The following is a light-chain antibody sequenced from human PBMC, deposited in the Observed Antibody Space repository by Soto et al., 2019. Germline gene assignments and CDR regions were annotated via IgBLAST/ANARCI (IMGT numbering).Light chain of an antibody. CDR1: SSDIGAYNY. Sequence: QSALTQPASVSGSPGPPITISCSGTSSDIGAYNYVSWYQHYTGKAPKLVISDVSHRPSGVSSRFSGSKSGNTASLTISGLQAEDEADYYCSSYTIHSSVVFGGGTKVTVL. CDR3: SSYTIHSSVV. CDR2: DVS. J-gene: IGLJ2*01. V-gene: IGLV2-14*03.